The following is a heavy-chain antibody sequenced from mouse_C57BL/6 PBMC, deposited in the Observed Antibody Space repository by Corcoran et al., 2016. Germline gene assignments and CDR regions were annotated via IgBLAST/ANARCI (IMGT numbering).Heavy chain of an antibody. CDR2: INPNNGGT. J-gene: IGHJ2*01. CDR3: ARRGNKYYFDY. D-gene: IGHD2-1*01. Sequence: EVQLQQSGPELVKPGASVKISCKASGYTFTDYYMNWVKQSHGKSLEWIGDINPNNGGTSYNQKFKGKATLTVDKSSSTAYMELRSLTSEDSAFYYCARRGNKYYFDYWGQGTTLTVSS. CDR1: GYTFTDYY. V-gene: IGHV1-26*01.